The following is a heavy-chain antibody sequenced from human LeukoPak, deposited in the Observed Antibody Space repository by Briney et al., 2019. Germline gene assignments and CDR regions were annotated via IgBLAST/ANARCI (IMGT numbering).Heavy chain of an antibody. CDR1: GFTFSSYG. Sequence: GGSLRLSCAASGFTFSSYGMHWVRQAPGKGVEWVAFIRYDGSNKYYADSVKGRFTISRDNSKNTLYLQMNSLRAEDTAVYYCAKDLWVVPAAYFDYWGQGTLVTVSS. CDR3: AKDLWVVPAAYFDY. D-gene: IGHD2-2*01. CDR2: IRYDGSNK. J-gene: IGHJ4*02. V-gene: IGHV3-30*02.